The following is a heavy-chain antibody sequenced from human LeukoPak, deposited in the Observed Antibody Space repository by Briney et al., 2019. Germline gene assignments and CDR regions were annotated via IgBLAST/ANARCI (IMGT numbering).Heavy chain of an antibody. Sequence: SETLSLTCAVYGGSFSGYYWSWIRQPPGKGLGWIGEINHSGSTTYNPSPKSRVTITVDTSKNQFSMKLSSVTAADTAVYYCARLPRTRYSSSWGFDPWGQGTLVTVSS. D-gene: IGHD6-13*01. CDR2: INHSGST. CDR1: GGSFSGYY. J-gene: IGHJ5*02. V-gene: IGHV4-34*01. CDR3: ARLPRTRYSSSWGFDP.